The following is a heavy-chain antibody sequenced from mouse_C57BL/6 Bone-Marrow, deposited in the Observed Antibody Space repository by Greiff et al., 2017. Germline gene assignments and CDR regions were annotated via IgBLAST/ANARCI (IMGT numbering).Heavy chain of an antibody. CDR1: GFTFSDYG. D-gene: IGHD2-3*01. CDR3: ARWLLRAMDY. J-gene: IGHJ4*01. CDR2: ISNLAYSI. V-gene: IGHV5-15*01. Sequence: EVKLMESGGGLVQPGGSLKLSCAASGFTFSDYGMAWVRQAPRKGPEWVAFISNLAYSIYYADTVTGRFTISRENAKNTLYLGMSSLRSEDTAMYYCARWLLRAMDYWGQGTSVTVSS.